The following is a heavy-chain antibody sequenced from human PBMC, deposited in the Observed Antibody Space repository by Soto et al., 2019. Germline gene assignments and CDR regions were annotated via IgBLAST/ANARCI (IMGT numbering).Heavy chain of an antibody. CDR3: AKHESVSYDCLIP. CDR2: IDPGDSYT. J-gene: IGHJ5*02. D-gene: IGHD2-21*02. Sequence: GESLKISCKGSGYSFTSYWISWVRQMPGKGLEWMGRIDPGDSYTNYSPACQGHVTISADKSISTAYLQWSSLKASDTAMYYCAKHESVSYDCLIPWGQGAMVPVFS. V-gene: IGHV5-10-1*01. CDR1: GYSFTSYW.